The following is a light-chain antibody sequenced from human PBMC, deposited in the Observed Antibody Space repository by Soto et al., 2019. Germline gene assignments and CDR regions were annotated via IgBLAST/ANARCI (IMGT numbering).Light chain of an antibody. CDR2: AAS. Sequence: DIQMTQSPSSLSASVGDRVTITCRASQSISSYLNWYQQKPGEAPKLLIYAASSLQSGVPSRFSGSGSGTDFTLTISSLQPEDFATYYCQQSYSTPLTFGGGTTVDIK. CDR1: QSISSY. J-gene: IGKJ4*01. V-gene: IGKV1-39*01. CDR3: QQSYSTPLT.